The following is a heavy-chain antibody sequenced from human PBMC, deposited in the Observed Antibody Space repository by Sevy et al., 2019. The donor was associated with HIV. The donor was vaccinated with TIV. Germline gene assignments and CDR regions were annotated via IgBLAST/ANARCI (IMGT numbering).Heavy chain of an antibody. D-gene: IGHD3-16*01. Sequence: GGSLRLSCAASGFSFSSHWMQWVSQAPGKGLVWVSRLNYDGSYTNYADSVKGRFTISRDNAKSTLYLQMNSLRAEDTALYYCARSKVGVGDAFDIWGQWTMVTVSS. CDR2: LNYDGSYT. CDR3: ARSKVGVGDAFDI. CDR1: GFSFSSHW. V-gene: IGHV3-74*01. J-gene: IGHJ3*02.